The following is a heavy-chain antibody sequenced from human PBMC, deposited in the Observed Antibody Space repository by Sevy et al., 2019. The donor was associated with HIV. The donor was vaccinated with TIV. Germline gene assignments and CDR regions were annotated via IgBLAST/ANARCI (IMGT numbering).Heavy chain of an antibody. V-gene: IGHV1-24*01. J-gene: IGHJ4*02. CDR3: ATEKGSSGYVLFDY. CDR2: FDPEDGET. CDR1: GYPLTELS. Sequence: ASVKVSCKVSGYPLTELSMHWVRQAPGKGLEWMGGFDPEDGETIYAQKFQGRVTMTEDTSTDTAYMVLSSLRSEDTAVYYCATEKGSSGYVLFDYWGQGTLVTVSS. D-gene: IGHD5-12*01.